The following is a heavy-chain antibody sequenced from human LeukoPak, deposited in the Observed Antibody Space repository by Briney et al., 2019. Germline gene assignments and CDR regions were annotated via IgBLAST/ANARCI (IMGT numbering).Heavy chain of an antibody. CDR3: AKQTGSGLFILP. V-gene: IGHV4-39*01. Sequence: SETLSLTCTVSGGSISTSSYYWGWVRQPPGKGLEWIGNIFYSGSTYYSPSLKSRVTISLDTSRNQFSLKLNSVTAADTAVYYCAKQTGSGLFILPGGQGTLVTVSS. D-gene: IGHD3/OR15-3a*01. CDR1: GGSISTSSYY. J-gene: IGHJ4*02. CDR2: IFYSGST.